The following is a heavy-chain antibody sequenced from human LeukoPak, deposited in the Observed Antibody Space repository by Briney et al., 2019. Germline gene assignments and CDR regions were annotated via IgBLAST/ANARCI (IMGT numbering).Heavy chain of an antibody. V-gene: IGHV3-48*04. Sequence: PGGSLRLSCAASGFTFSSYSMNWVRQAPGKGLEWVSYISSSSSTIYYADSVKGRFTISRDNAKNSLYLQMNSLRAEDTAAYYCARDYYDSSGYHGLDYWGQGTLVTVSS. CDR3: ARDYYDSSGYHGLDY. D-gene: IGHD3-22*01. CDR2: ISSSSSTI. CDR1: GFTFSSYS. J-gene: IGHJ4*02.